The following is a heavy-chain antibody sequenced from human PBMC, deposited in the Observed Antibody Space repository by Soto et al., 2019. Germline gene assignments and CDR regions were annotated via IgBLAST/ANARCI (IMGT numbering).Heavy chain of an antibody. CDR2: INAGNGKT. J-gene: IGHJ3*02. CDR3: ASHPLTATRGDAFDI. Sequence: ASVKVSCKASGYIFTNYAIHWVRQAPGQRLEWMGWINAGNGKTKYSQNFQGRVTITRDTSVSTAYMEVNSLRSEDTAVYYCASHPLTATRGDAFDIWGQGTMVTVSS. CDR1: GYIFTNYA. V-gene: IGHV1-3*01.